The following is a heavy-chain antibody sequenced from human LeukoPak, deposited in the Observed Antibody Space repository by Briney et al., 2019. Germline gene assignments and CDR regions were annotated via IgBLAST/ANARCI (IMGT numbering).Heavy chain of an antibody. J-gene: IGHJ4*02. CDR1: GFTFSSYA. CDR2: ISGSGGST. D-gene: IGHD2-2*01. V-gene: IGHV3-23*01. CDR3: AKDFSRFSPLTSLGSDFDY. Sequence: GGSLRLSCAASGFTFSSYAMSWVRQAPGKGLEWVSAISGSGGSTYYVDSVKGRFTISRDNSKNTLYLQMNSLRAEDTAVYYCAKDFSRFSPLTSLGSDFDYWGQGTLVTVSS.